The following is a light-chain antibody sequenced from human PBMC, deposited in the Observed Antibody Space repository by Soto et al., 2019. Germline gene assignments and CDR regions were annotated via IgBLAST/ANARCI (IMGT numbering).Light chain of an antibody. CDR3: QQYNSYPYT. V-gene: IGKV1-5*03. CDR2: KAS. CDR1: QRITNW. J-gene: IGKJ2*01. Sequence: DIQMTQSPSTLSASIGDRVTITSRASQRITNWLVWYQQKPGKAPKLLIYKASSLQSGVSSRFSGSGSGTEFTLTISSLQPDDVATYYCQQYNSYPYTFGQGTQLAIK.